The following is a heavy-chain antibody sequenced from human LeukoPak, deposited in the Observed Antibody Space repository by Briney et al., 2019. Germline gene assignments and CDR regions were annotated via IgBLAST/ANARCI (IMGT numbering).Heavy chain of an antibody. CDR3: AREYNFDWSPDGMDV. D-gene: IGHD3-9*01. CDR2: ILYDGSNK. V-gene: IGHV3-30-3*01. CDR1: GFTFSSYA. J-gene: IGHJ6*04. Sequence: PGGSLRLSCAASGFTFSSYAMHWVRQGPGKGLEWVAVILYDGSNKYYADSVKGRFTISRDNAKNSLYLQMNSLRAEDTAVYYCAREYNFDWSPDGMDVWGKGTTVTVSS.